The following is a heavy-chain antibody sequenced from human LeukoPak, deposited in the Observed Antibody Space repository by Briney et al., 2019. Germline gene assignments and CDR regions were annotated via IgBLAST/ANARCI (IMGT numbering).Heavy chain of an antibody. D-gene: IGHD5-18*01. Sequence: SETLSLTCAVYGGSFSGYYWSWIRQPPGKGLEWIGEINHSGSTNYNPSLKSRVTISVDTSKNQFSLKLSSVTAADTAVYYCARVDSGYSGPFDYWGQGTLVTVSS. CDR3: ARVDSGYSGPFDY. CDR1: GGSFSGYY. CDR2: INHSGST. V-gene: IGHV4-34*01. J-gene: IGHJ4*02.